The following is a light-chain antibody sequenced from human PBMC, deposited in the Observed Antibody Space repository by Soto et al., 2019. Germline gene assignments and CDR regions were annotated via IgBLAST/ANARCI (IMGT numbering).Light chain of an antibody. CDR2: EGS. V-gene: IGLV2-23*01. Sequence: ALTQPASVSGSPGQSITISCTGTSSDVGSYNLVSWYQQHPGKAPKLMIYEGSKRPSGVSNRFSGSKSGNTASLTISGLQAEDEADYYCCSYAGSRGLVFGGGTKVTVL. CDR3: CSYAGSRGLV. J-gene: IGLJ2*01. CDR1: SSDVGSYNL.